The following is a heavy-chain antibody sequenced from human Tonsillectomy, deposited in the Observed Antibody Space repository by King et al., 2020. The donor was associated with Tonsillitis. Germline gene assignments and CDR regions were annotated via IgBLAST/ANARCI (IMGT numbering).Heavy chain of an antibody. CDR1: GYTLTELS. V-gene: IGHV1-24*01. Sequence: DQLVQSGAEVKKPGASVKVSCKVSGYTLTELSMHWVRQAPGKGLEWMGGFDPEDGETIYAQKFQGRVTMTEDTSTDTAYMELSSLRSEDTAVYYCATGGGSGSGSYPRGLDLFDYWGQGTLVTVSS. CDR3: ATGGGSGSGSYPRGLDLFDY. CDR2: FDPEDGET. D-gene: IGHD3-10*01. J-gene: IGHJ4*02.